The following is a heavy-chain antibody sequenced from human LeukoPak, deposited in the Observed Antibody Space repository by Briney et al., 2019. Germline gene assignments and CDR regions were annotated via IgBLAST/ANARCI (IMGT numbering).Heavy chain of an antibody. CDR3: ATDLIHYYASGAKT. D-gene: IGHD3-10*01. V-gene: IGHV3-21*01. CDR1: GFTSRRYW. Sequence: GGSLRLSCAASGFTSRRYWMNWVRQAPGKGLEWVSSISTSGSYIYYANSMKGRFTISRDNAKNSLYLQMNSLRVEDSAVYYCATDLIHYYASGAKTWGQGTLVTVSS. CDR2: ISTSGSYI. J-gene: IGHJ5*02.